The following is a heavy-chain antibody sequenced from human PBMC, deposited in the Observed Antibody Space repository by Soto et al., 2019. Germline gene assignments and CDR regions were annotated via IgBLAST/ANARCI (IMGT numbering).Heavy chain of an antibody. J-gene: IGHJ6*02. CDR2: IYWDDDE. V-gene: IGHV2-5*02. CDR1: GFSLSTSAEG. Sequence: QITLKESGPTVVQPTQTLTLTCSFSGFSLSTSAEGVAWIRQPPGKALEWLALIYWDDDERYSPFLKSRLTIXKXHSKNQVVLTMTNMDPVDTATYFCAHKGGRGAAMDVWGQGATVTVSS. D-gene: IGHD2-15*01. CDR3: AHKGGRGAAMDV.